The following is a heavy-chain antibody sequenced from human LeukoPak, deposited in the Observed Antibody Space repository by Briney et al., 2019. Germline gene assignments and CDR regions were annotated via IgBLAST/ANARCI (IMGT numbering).Heavy chain of an antibody. CDR3: ARAGIEHSSSWYFGPQNYYYYYMDV. D-gene: IGHD6-13*01. Sequence: SETLSLTCTVSVDSISSSSYYWGWVRQPPGKGLEWNGSIYFSGSTYYNPSLKSRVTISVDTSKNQFSLKLSSVTAADTAVYYCARAGIEHSSSWYFGPQNYYYYYMDVGGKGTTVTVSS. CDR2: IYFSGST. J-gene: IGHJ6*03. V-gene: IGHV4-39*07. CDR1: VDSISSSSYY.